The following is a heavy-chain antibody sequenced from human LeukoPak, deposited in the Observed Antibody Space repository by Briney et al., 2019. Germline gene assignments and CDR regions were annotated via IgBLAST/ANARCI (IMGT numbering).Heavy chain of an antibody. CDR1: GFTFSSYA. V-gene: IGHV3-23*01. Sequence: GGSLRLSCAASGFTFSSYAMSWVRQAPGKGLEWVSAISGSGGSTYYADSVKGRFTISRDNSKNTLYLQMNSLRAEDTAVYYCAKDLYDILTGYYTYPYYFDYWGQGTLVTVSS. CDR3: AKDLYDILTGYYTYPYYFDY. J-gene: IGHJ4*02. CDR2: ISGSGGST. D-gene: IGHD3-9*01.